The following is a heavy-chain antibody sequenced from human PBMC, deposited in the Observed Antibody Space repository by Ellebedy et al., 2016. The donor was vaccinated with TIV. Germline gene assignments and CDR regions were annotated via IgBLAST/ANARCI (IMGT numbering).Heavy chain of an antibody. D-gene: IGHD3-22*01. CDR2: MSYDGSET. Sequence: PGGSLRLSCAASGFTFRSYAMHWVRQAPGKGLEWVALMSYDGSETDYADSVKGRFTIYRDISKNTLYLQMNSLRPEDTAVYYCARGGRAVITMIDYWGQGTLVTVSS. CDR1: GFTFRSYA. V-gene: IGHV3-30-3*01. J-gene: IGHJ4*02. CDR3: ARGGRAVITMIDY.